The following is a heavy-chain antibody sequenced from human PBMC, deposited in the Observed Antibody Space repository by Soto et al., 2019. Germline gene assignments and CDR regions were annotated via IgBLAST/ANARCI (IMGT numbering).Heavy chain of an antibody. Sequence: GGSLRLSCTASGFTFGDYAMSWFRQAPGKGLEWVGFIRSKAYGGATEYAASVKGRFTISRDDSKSIAYLQMNSLKTEDTAVYYCTRDRRGSSSVPYYFDYWGQGTLVTVSS. CDR2: IRSKAYGGAT. CDR3: TRDRRGSSSVPYYFDY. V-gene: IGHV3-49*03. D-gene: IGHD6-6*01. CDR1: GFTFGDYA. J-gene: IGHJ4*02.